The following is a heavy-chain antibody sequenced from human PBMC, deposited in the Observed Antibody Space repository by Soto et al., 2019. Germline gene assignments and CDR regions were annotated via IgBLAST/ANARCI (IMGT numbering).Heavy chain of an antibody. CDR1: GYTFTSYY. Sequence: ASVKVSCKASGYTFTSYYMHCVRQAPGQGLEWMGIINPSGGSTSYAQKFQGRVTMTRDTSTSTVYMELSSLRSEDTAVYYCARDNLADDAFDIWGQGTMVTVSS. V-gene: IGHV1-46*01. D-gene: IGHD1-20*01. CDR3: ARDNLADDAFDI. CDR2: INPSGGST. J-gene: IGHJ3*02.